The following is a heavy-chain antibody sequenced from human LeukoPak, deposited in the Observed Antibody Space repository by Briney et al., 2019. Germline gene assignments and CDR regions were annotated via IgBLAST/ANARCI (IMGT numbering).Heavy chain of an antibody. CDR1: GFTFSSFA. Sequence: GGSLRLSCAASGFTFSSFAMSWVRQAPGKGLEWVSGVSGNGGGRYYADSLKGRFTISRDNARNTLDLQMNSLRAEDTAVYYCAKGYYYDSSGYYGMDVWGQGTTVTVSS. CDR3: AKGYYYDSSGYYGMDV. CDR2: VSGNGGGR. J-gene: IGHJ6*02. D-gene: IGHD3-22*01. V-gene: IGHV3-23*01.